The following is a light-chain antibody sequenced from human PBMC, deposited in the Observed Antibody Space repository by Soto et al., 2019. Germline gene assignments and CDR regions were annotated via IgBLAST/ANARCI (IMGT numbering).Light chain of an antibody. Sequence: DIQMTQSPTSLSASVGDRVTITCRASQDIRNFVAWYQQKPGTAPKLLIYAASTLQAGVPSRFSGSGSGTDFTLTINILQPEDVASYSCQNYSSVPVFGPGTKVEIK. CDR1: QDIRNF. CDR2: AAS. J-gene: IGKJ3*01. V-gene: IGKV1-27*01. CDR3: QNYSSVPV.